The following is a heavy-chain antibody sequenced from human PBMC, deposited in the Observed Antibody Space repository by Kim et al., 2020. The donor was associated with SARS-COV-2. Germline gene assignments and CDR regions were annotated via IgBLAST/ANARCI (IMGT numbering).Heavy chain of an antibody. Sequence: GGSLRLSCAASGFTFSSYGMHWVRQAPGKGLEWVAVISYDGSNKYYADSVKGRFTISRDNSKNTLYLQMNSLRAEDTAVYYCAKEADILTGYYRGRGFDYWGQGTLVTVSS. V-gene: IGHV3-30*18. CDR3: AKEADILTGYYRGRGFDY. CDR2: ISYDGSNK. J-gene: IGHJ4*02. CDR1: GFTFSSYG. D-gene: IGHD3-9*01.